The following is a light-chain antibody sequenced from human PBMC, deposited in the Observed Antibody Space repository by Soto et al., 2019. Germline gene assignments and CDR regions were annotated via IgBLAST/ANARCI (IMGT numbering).Light chain of an antibody. Sequence: QSALTQPASVSGSPGQSITISCTGTSSDVGSYNLVSWYQQHPGKAPKLMIYEVSKRPSWVSNRFSGSKSGNTASLTISGLQAEDEADYYCCSYAGSSTVFGTGTKLTVL. CDR2: EVS. J-gene: IGLJ1*01. CDR1: SSDVGSYNL. V-gene: IGLV2-23*02. CDR3: CSYAGSSTV.